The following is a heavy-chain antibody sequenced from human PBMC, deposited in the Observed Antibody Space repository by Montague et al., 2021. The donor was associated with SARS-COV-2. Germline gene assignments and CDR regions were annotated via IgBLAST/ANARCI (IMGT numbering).Heavy chain of an antibody. V-gene: IGHV4-39*01. J-gene: IGHJ4*02. D-gene: IGHD2-2*01. CDR1: GDSISSGYFY. CDR2: IHYSEIT. Sequence: SETLPLTCTVSGDSISSGYFYWGWIRQPPGKGLEWVGTIHYSEITYYNPSLKSRVTISVDTSRNQFSLKLSSVTAADTAIYYCARHLAISGPAAVSDYWGQGTLVTVSS. CDR3: ARHLAISGPAAVSDY.